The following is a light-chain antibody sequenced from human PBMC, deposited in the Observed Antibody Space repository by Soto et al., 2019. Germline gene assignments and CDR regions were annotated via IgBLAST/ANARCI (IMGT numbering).Light chain of an antibody. CDR3: QQYNSYSPTT. Sequence: DIQMTQSPSTLSASVGDRVTITCRASQSISSWLAWYQQKAGKAPKLLIYKASSLESGVPSRFSGSGSGTEFTLTISRLQPDDFATYYCQQYNSYSPTTFGGGTEVEIK. CDR1: QSISSW. J-gene: IGKJ4*01. V-gene: IGKV1-5*03. CDR2: KAS.